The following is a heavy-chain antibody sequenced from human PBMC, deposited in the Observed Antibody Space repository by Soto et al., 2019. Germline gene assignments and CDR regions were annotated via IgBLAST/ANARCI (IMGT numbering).Heavy chain of an antibody. CDR1: GFTFSSYW. V-gene: IGHV3-74*01. CDR3: ARGGFSGSGSFIQGDS. CDR2: IKSDGSNR. D-gene: IGHD3-10*01. J-gene: IGHJ4*02. Sequence: EVQLVESGGGLVQPGGSLRLSCAASGFTFSSYWMHWVRQAPGKGLVWVSRIKSDGSNRNYADSVKGRFTISRDNAKNTLCLQMNSLRAEDTAIYSCARGGFSGSGSFIQGDSWGQGTLVTVSS.